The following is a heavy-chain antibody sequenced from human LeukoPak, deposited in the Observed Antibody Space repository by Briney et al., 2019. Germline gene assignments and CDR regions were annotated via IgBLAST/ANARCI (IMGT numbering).Heavy chain of an antibody. J-gene: IGHJ5*02. V-gene: IGHV3-48*01. CDR2: ISTGSGTI. Sequence: GGSLRLSCAASGFTFSTYNMNWVRQAPGKGLEWVSYISTGSGTIFYADSVKGRFTISRDNAKNSLYLQMNSLRAEDTAVYYCTREGLDPWGQGTLVTVSS. CDR3: TREGLDP. CDR1: GFTFSTYN.